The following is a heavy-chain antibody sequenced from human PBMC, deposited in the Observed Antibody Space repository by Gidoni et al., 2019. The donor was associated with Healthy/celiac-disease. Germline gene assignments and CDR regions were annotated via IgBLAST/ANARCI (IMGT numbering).Heavy chain of an antibody. CDR3: AKGNDFWSGYRGYYFDY. V-gene: IGHV3-23*01. Sequence: EVQLLESGGGLVQPGGSLRLSCAASGFTFSSYAMSGVRQAPGKGLEWVSAISGSCGSTYYADSVKCRFTISRDNSKNTLYLQMNSLRAEDTAVYYCAKGNDFWSGYRGYYFDYWGQGTLVTVSS. D-gene: IGHD3-3*01. CDR2: ISGSCGST. CDR1: GFTFSSYA. J-gene: IGHJ4*02.